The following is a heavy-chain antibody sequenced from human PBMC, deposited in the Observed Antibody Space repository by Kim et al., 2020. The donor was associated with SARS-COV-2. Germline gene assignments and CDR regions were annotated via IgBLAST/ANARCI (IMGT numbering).Heavy chain of an antibody. CDR3: ASTHFGVALYLAMDV. CDR2: ISSSGSTI. CDR1: GFTFSDYY. V-gene: IGHV3-11*01. J-gene: IGHJ6*02. D-gene: IGHD3-3*01. Sequence: GGSLRLSCAASGFTFSDYYMSWIRQAPGKGLEWVSYISSSGSTIYYADSVKGRFTISRDNAKNSLYLQMNSLRAEDTAVYYCASTHFGVALYLAMDVWGQGTTVTVSS.